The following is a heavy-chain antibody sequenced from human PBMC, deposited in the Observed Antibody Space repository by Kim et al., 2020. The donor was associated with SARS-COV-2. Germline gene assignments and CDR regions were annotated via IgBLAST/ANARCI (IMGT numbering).Heavy chain of an antibody. V-gene: IGHV4-31*03. CDR2: IYYSGST. J-gene: IGHJ4*02. D-gene: IGHD1-7*01. CDR3: ARDNWNSDFDY. Sequence: SETLSLTCTVSGGSISSGGYYWSWIRQHPGKGLEWIGYIYYSGSTYYNPSLKSRVTISVDTSKNQFSLKLSSVTAADTAVYYCARDNWNSDFDYWGQGTLVTVSS. CDR1: GGSISSGGYY.